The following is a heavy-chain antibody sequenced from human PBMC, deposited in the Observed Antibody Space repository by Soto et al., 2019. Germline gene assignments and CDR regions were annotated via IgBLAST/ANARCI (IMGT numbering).Heavy chain of an antibody. CDR3: ARVNYDSSGYYFSY. D-gene: IGHD3-22*01. CDR2: IYYSGST. V-gene: IGHV4-31*03. J-gene: IGHJ4*02. Sequence: QVQLQESGPGLVKPSQTLSLTCTVSGGSISSGGYYWSWIRQHPGKGLEWIGYIYYSGSTYYIPCLKSRVTISVDTSKNQFTLKLSSVTAADTAVYYCARVNYDSSGYYFSYWGQGTLVTVSS. CDR1: GGSISSGGYY.